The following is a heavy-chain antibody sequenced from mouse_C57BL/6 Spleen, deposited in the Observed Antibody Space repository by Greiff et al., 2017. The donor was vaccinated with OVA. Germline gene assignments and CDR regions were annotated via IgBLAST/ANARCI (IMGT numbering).Heavy chain of an antibody. CDR1: GFTFSSYA. CDR3: TRGNYGSSYDY. Sequence: EVQRVESGEGLVKPGGSLKLSCAASGFTFSSYAMSWVRQTPEKRLEWVAYISSGGDYIYYADTVKGRFTISRDNARNTLYLQMSSLKSEDTAMYYCTRGNYGSSYDYWGQGTTLTVSS. J-gene: IGHJ2*01. CDR2: ISSGGDYI. D-gene: IGHD1-1*01. V-gene: IGHV5-9-1*02.